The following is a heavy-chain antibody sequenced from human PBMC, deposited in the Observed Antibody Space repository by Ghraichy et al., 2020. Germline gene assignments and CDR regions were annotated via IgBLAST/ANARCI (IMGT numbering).Heavy chain of an antibody. CDR1: EYTFTAFY. CDR3: ARAGEGWYDT. CDR2: INPNSGAT. Sequence: ASVKVSCKTSEYTFTAFYIHWVRQAPGQGLDYMGWINPNSGATNYEQKFQGRVTMTWDTSIPAANLELSGLTSADTAVSYCARAGEGWYDTWGQGTLLTVSS. D-gene: IGHD3-10*01. V-gene: IGHV1-2*02. J-gene: IGHJ5*02.